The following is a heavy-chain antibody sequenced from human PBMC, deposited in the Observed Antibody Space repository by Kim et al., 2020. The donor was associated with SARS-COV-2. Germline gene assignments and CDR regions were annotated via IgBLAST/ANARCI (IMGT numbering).Heavy chain of an antibody. V-gene: IGHV4-59*13. J-gene: IGHJ6*02. D-gene: IGHD5-18*01. CDR1: GGSISSYY. Sequence: SETLSLTCTVSGGSISSYYWSWIRQPPGKGLEWIGYIYYSGSTNYNPSLKSRVTISVDTSKNQFSLKLSSVTAADTAVYYCARVRGYSWGDYYYYGMDVWGQGTTVTVSS. CDR3: ARVRGYSWGDYYYYGMDV. CDR2: IYYSGST.